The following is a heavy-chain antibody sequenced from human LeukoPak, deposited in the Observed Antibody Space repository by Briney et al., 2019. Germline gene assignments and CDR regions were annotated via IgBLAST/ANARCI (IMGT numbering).Heavy chain of an antibody. CDR3: AREGGPSYSGSSYGMDV. J-gene: IGHJ6*02. CDR1: GSTFSIYA. V-gene: IGHV3-23*01. CDR2: ISDSGGST. Sequence: PGGSLRLSCAASGSTFSIYAMSWVRQAPGKGLEWVSAISDSGGSTYYASSVKGRFTISRDNSKNTLYLQMNSLRSEDTAVYFCAREGGPSYSGSSYGMDVWGQGTTVTVSS. D-gene: IGHD1-26*01.